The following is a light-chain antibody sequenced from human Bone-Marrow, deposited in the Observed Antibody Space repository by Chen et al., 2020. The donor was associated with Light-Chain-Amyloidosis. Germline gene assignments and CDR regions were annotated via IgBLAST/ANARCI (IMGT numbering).Light chain of an antibody. CDR3: QQYFSLPIT. V-gene: IGKV4-1*01. CDR1: QSVYGSDNRNY. Sequence: DIVITQSPVSLAVSLGERATINCKSSQSVYGSDNRNYLAWYQQKPGQPLKVLFYWASTRESGVPDRVSCSGSGTDFTLTISSLQAEDVAVYYCQQYFSLPITFGQGTRLEIK. CDR2: WAS. J-gene: IGKJ5*01.